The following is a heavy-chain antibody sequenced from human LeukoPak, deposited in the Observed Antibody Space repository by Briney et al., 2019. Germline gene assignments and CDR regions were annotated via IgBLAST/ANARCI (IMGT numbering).Heavy chain of an antibody. CDR2: IKQDGSEK. V-gene: IGHV3-7*01. CDR1: GFTFSSYW. CDR3: ARDYSSYAFDI. Sequence: PGGSLGLSCAASGFTFSSYWMSWVRQAPGKGLEWVANIKQDGSEKYYVDSVKGRFTISRDNAKNSLYLQMNSLRAEDTAVYYCARDYSSYAFDIWGQGTMVTVSS. J-gene: IGHJ3*02. D-gene: IGHD6-13*01.